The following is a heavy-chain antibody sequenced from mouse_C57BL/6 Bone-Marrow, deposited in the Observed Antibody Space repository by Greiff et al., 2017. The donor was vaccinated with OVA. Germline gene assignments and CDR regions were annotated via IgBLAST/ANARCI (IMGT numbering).Heavy chain of an antibody. CDR3: ARKDWAWFAY. J-gene: IGHJ2*01. CDR2: INHNNGGT. V-gene: IGHV1-26*01. D-gene: IGHD2-2*01. Sequence: VQLQQSGPELVKPGASVKISCKASGYTFTDYYMNWVKQSHGKSLEWIGDINHNNGGTSYNQKFKGKATLTVDKSSSTAYMELRSLTSEDSAVYYCARKDWAWFAYWGQGTTLTVSS. CDR1: GYTFTDYY.